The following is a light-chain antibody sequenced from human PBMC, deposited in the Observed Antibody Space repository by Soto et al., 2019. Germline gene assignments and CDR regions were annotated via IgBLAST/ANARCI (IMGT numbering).Light chain of an antibody. V-gene: IGKV3-20*01. Sequence: EIVLTQSPSTLSLSPGERATLSCRASQSVSSSYLAWYQQKPGQAPRLLIYGASNRATGIPDRFSASGSGTDFTLTISRLEPEDFAVYYCQQYGSSPPYTFGQGTKLEIK. CDR3: QQYGSSPPYT. CDR1: QSVSSSY. CDR2: GAS. J-gene: IGKJ2*01.